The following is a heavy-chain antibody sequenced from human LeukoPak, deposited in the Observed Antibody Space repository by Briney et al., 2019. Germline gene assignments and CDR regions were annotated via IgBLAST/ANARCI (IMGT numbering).Heavy chain of an antibody. CDR3: ARDCQYCYYYGMDV. CDR1: GFTFSDYD. D-gene: IGHD2-15*01. V-gene: IGHV3-48*03. Sequence: QPGGSLRLSCAASGFTFSDYDINWVRQAPGKGLEWVSYISRSGSTIYYADSLEGRFTISRDNAKSTLYLQMNSLRAEDTAVYYCARDCQYCYYYGMDVWGQGTTVTVSS. CDR2: ISRSGSTI. J-gene: IGHJ6*02.